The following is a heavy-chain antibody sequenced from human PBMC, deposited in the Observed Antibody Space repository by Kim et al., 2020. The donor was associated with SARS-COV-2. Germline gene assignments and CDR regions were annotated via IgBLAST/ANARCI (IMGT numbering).Heavy chain of an antibody. CDR1: GGSFTNYY. CDR3: ARGTSYWNDYYNSGLDF. CDR2: ITESGYI. Sequence: SETLSLTCVVDGGSFTNYYCNWIRQAPGEGLEWIGEITESGYIHYNPSLKSRATMSLDATNSQCSVKLNSVTVADTAVYYCARGTSYWNDYYNSGLDFWGQGTTVSVSS. D-gene: IGHD1-1*01. V-gene: IGHV4-34*01. J-gene: IGHJ6*02.